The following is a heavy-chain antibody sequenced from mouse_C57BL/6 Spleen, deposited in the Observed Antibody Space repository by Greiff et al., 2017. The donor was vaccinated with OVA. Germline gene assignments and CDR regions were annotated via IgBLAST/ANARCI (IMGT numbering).Heavy chain of an antibody. CDR3: AGYYGSSSLSYAMDY. V-gene: IGHV1-42*01. CDR1: GYSFTGYY. J-gene: IGHJ4*01. D-gene: IGHD1-1*01. CDR2: INPSTGGT. Sequence: VHVKQSGPELVKPGASVKISCKASGYSFTGYYMNWVKQSPEKSLEWIGEINPSTGGTTYNQKFKAKATLTVDKSSSTAYMQLKSLTSEDSAVYYCAGYYGSSSLSYAMDYWGRGTSVTVSS.